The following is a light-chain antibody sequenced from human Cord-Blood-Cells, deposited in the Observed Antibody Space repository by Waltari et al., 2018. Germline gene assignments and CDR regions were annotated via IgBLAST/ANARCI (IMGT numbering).Light chain of an antibody. Sequence: AIRMTQSPSSFSASTGDRVTITCRASQGISRYLAWYQQKPGKAPKLLIYAASTLQSGVPSRFSGSGSGTDFTLTISCLQSEDFATYDCQQYYSYPQTFGQGTKVEIK. CDR2: AAS. CDR1: QGISRY. V-gene: IGKV1-8*01. CDR3: QQYYSYPQT. J-gene: IGKJ1*01.